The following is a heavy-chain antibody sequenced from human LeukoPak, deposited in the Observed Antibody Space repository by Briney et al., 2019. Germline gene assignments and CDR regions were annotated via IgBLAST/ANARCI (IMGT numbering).Heavy chain of an antibody. V-gene: IGHV1-24*01. CDR2: FDPEDGET. J-gene: IGHJ5*02. Sequence: GASVKVSCKVSGYTLTELSMHWVRQAPGKGLEWMGGFDPEDGETIYAQKFQGRVTMTEDTSTDTAYMELSSLRSEDTAVYYCATTVPDNLPMVIERGFDPWGQGTLVTVSS. CDR1: GYTLTELS. D-gene: IGHD5-18*01. CDR3: ATTVPDNLPMVIERGFDP.